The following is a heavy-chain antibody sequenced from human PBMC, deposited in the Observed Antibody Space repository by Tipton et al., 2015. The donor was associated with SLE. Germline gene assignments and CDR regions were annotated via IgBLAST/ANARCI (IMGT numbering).Heavy chain of an antibody. Sequence: QLVQSGAEVKKPGASVKVSCKASGYTFTSYDINWVRQATGQGLEWMGWMNPNSGNTGYAQKFQGRVTITRNTSISTAYMELSSLRSEDTAVYYCARASGPDCSSTSCYTGSWFDPWGQGTLVTVSS. D-gene: IGHD2-2*02. J-gene: IGHJ5*02. CDR2: MNPNSGNT. CDR1: GYTFTSYD. CDR3: ARASGPDCSSTSCYTGSWFDP. V-gene: IGHV1-8*03.